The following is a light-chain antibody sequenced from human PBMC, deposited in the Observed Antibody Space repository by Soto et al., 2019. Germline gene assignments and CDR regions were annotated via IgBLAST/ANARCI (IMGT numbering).Light chain of an antibody. CDR2: GAS. V-gene: IGKV3-20*01. Sequence: EIVLTQSPGTLSLSPGERATLSCRASESVASNYLAWYQHKPGQAPRLLFFGASNRATGIPDRFSGSGSGTDFTLTITRLDPEDFPAYSCHQYGSSPWTLGQGTKVDIQ. CDR1: ESVASNY. J-gene: IGKJ1*01. CDR3: HQYGSSPWT.